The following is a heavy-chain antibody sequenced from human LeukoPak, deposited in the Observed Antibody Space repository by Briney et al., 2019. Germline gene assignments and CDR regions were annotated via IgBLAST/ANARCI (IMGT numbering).Heavy chain of an antibody. V-gene: IGHV3-33*01. CDR1: GFTCSTYG. D-gene: IGHD4-23*01. CDR2: IGSDGRYK. CDR3: ARDRAVSDNRWSLDP. Sequence: GGSLRLSCAASGFTCSTYGMHWVRQAPGKGLEWVAAIGSDGRYKYSADSVRGRFTISRDNTKNTLDLHMNSLSTEDTAVYYCARDRAVSDNRWSLDPWGQGTLVTVSS. J-gene: IGHJ5*02.